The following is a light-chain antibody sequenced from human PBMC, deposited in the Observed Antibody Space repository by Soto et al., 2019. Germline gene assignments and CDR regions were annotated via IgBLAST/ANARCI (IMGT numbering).Light chain of an antibody. CDR1: QSVSSN. J-gene: IGKJ1*01. Sequence: EKVVTQSPATLSVSPGERATLSCTASQSVSSNLAWYQQKPGQAPRLLIYGASTRATGIPARFSGSGSGTEFTLTISSLQSEDFAVYYCQQYNNWPRTFGQGTKVDIK. V-gene: IGKV3-15*01. CDR3: QQYNNWPRT. CDR2: GAS.